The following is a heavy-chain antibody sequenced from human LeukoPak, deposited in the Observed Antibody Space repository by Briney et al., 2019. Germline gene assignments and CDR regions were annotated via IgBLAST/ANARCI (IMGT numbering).Heavy chain of an antibody. J-gene: IGHJ4*02. D-gene: IGHD5/OR15-5a*01. Sequence: KPSETLSLTCSVSGGSISSSSYYWGWIRQPPGRGLEWIGTIYYSGSTYYNPSLKSRVTMSADTSKNHFSLKVSSVTAADTAMYYCARHGLHQAFDYWGQGTLVTVSS. V-gene: IGHV4-39*01. CDR3: ARHGLHQAFDY. CDR1: GGSISSSSYY. CDR2: IYYSGST.